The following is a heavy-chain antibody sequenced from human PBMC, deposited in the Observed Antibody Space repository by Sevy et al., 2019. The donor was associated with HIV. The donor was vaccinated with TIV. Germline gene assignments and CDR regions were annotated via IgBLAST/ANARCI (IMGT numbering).Heavy chain of an antibody. Sequence: ASVKVSCKASGYTFTSYGISWVRQAPGQGLEWMGWISAYNGNTNYAQKLQGRVTMTTDTSTSTAYMELRSLRSDDTAVYYCARDHLPCCSSTSCYLWFDPWGQGTLVTVSS. V-gene: IGHV1-18*01. D-gene: IGHD2-2*01. CDR2: ISAYNGNT. CDR3: ARDHLPCCSSTSCYLWFDP. J-gene: IGHJ5*02. CDR1: GYTFTSYG.